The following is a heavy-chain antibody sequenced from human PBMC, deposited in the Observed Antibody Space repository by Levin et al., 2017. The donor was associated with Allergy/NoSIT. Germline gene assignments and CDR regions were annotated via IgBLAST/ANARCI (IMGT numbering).Heavy chain of an antibody. V-gene: IGHV4-4*07. Sequence: PSETLSLTCTVSGGSISSYYWSWIRQPAGKGLEWIGRIYTSGSTNYNPSLKSRVTMSVDTAKNQFSLKLSSVTAADTAVYYCARENVYDYVWGSYRFRGGVFDYWGQGTLVTVSS. J-gene: IGHJ4*02. D-gene: IGHD3-16*02. CDR3: ARENVYDYVWGSYRFRGGVFDY. CDR1: GGSISSYY. CDR2: IYTSGST.